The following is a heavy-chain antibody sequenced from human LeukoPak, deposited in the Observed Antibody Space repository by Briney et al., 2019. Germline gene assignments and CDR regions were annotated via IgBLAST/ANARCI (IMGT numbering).Heavy chain of an antibody. CDR2: ISGSGGST. J-gene: IGHJ4*02. D-gene: IGHD3-22*01. CDR1: GFTFSNYA. V-gene: IGHV3-23*01. Sequence: PGGSLRLSCAASGFTFSNYAVSWVRQAPGKGLEWVSSISGSGGSTYYADSVKGRFTISRDNSKNTLFLQMNSLRAEDTAVYYCAKDPYYYDASGYNGDYWGQGTLVTVSS. CDR3: AKDPYYYDASGYNGDY.